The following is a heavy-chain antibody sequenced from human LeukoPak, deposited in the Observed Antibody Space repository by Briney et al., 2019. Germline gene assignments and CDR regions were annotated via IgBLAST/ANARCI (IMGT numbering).Heavy chain of an antibody. Sequence: SETLSLTCTVSGGSISSYYWSWIRQPAGKGLEWIGRIYTSGSTNYNPSLKSRVTMSVDTSKNQFSLKLSSVTAADTAVYYCAREHDSSGYLYYFDYWGQGTLVTVSS. J-gene: IGHJ4*02. CDR3: AREHDSSGYLYYFDY. V-gene: IGHV4-4*07. CDR1: GGSISSYY. CDR2: IYTSGST. D-gene: IGHD3-22*01.